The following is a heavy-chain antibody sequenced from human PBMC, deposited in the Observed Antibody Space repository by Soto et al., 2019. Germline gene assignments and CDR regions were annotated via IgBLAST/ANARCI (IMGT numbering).Heavy chain of an antibody. CDR3: ASSDSDWYFDL. CDR1: GGSVSSGSYY. D-gene: IGHD2-15*01. J-gene: IGHJ2*01. CDR2: IYYSGST. V-gene: IGHV4-61*01. Sequence: QVQLQESGPGLVKPSETLSLTCTVSGGSVSSGSYYWSWIRQPPGKGLEWIGYIYYSGSTNYNPSLKSRVTISVDTSKNQCSLKLSSVTAADTAVYYCASSDSDWYFDLWGRGTLVTVSS.